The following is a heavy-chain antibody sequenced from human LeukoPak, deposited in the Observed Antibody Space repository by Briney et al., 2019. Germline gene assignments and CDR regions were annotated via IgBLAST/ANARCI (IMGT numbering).Heavy chain of an antibody. D-gene: IGHD3-10*01. Sequence: ASVKVSCKASGRTFSSYAISWVRQAPGQGREWRGRIIPIFGIANYAQKFQGRVTITADKSTSTAYMELSSLRSEDTAVYYCARDNGYYGSGSLGYYGMDVWGQGTTVTVSS. V-gene: IGHV1-69*04. CDR2: IIPIFGIA. CDR3: ARDNGYYGSGSLGYYGMDV. CDR1: GRTFSSYA. J-gene: IGHJ6*02.